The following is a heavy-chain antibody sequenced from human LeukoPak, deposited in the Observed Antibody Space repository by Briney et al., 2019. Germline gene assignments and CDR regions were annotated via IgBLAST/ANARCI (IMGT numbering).Heavy chain of an antibody. J-gene: IGHJ4*02. CDR2: ISYDGRQN. V-gene: IGHV3-30*04. Sequence: GGSLRLTCAASGFTFSTYAMNWVRQAPGKGLEWVAVISYDGRQNYYADSVKGRFTISRDNSKNTLYLQMNSLRAEDTAVYYCAKDNAFYSGYFDYWGQGTLVTVSS. CDR1: GFTFSTYA. D-gene: IGHD1-26*01. CDR3: AKDNAFYSGYFDY.